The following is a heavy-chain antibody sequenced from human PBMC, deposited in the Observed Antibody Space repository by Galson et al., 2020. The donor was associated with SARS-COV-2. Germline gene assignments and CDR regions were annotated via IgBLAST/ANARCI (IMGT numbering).Heavy chain of an antibody. CDR2: IDPSDSYT. Sequence: HGESLKISCKGSGYSFTSYWISWVRQMPGKGLEWMGRIDPSDSYTNYSPSFQGHVTISADKSISTAYLQWSSLKASDTAMYYCAGYGSSWYSPGRDYYGMDVWCQWTTVTVAS. V-gene: IGHV5-10-1*01. CDR3: AGYGSSWYSPGRDYYGMDV. J-gene: IGHJ6*02. D-gene: IGHD6-13*01. CDR1: GYSFTSYW.